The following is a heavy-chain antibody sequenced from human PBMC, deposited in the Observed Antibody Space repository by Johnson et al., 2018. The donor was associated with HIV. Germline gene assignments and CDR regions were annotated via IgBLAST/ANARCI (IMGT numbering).Heavy chain of an antibody. Sequence: VQLVESGGDLVQPGGSLRLSCVGSGFTFSTNWMHWVRQAPGKGLEWVGRSRNKANTYTTEYAVSVKGRFTISRDDSKNSLYLQMNSLRAEDTALYYCARDGPRGSYGAFDIWGQGTMVTVSS. J-gene: IGHJ3*02. CDR3: ARDGPRGSYGAFDI. V-gene: IGHV3-72*01. CDR1: GFTFSTNW. CDR2: SRNKANTYTT. D-gene: IGHD1-26*01.